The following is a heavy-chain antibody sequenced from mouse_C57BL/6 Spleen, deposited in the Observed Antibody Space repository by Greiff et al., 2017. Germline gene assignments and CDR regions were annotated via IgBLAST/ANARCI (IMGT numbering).Heavy chain of an antibody. D-gene: IGHD1-2*01. CDR1: GYAFSSSW. CDR2: IYPGDGDT. Sequence: VQLQQSGPELVKPGASVKISCKASGYAFSSSWMNWVKQRPGKGLEWIGRIYPGDGDTNSNGKFKGKATLTADKSSSTAYMQLSSLTSEDSAVYFCAREFTTAYYFDNRGQGNTLTGSS. CDR3: AREFTTAYYFDN. V-gene: IGHV1-82*01. J-gene: IGHJ2*01.